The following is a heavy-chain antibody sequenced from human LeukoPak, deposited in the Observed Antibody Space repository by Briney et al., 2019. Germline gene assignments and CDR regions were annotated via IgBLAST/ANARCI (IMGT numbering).Heavy chain of an antibody. CDR3: ARGRRRGTYYYVGGDYYYYYMDV. CDR1: GGSISSGDYY. CDR2: IYYSGST. Sequence: SETLSLTCTVSGGSISSGDYYWSWIRQPPGKGLEWIGYIYYSGSTYYNPSLKSRVTISVDTSKNQFSLKLSSVTAADTAVYHCARGRRRGTYYYVGGDYYYYYMDVWGKGTTVTVSS. D-gene: IGHD3-10*02. V-gene: IGHV4-30-4*02. J-gene: IGHJ6*03.